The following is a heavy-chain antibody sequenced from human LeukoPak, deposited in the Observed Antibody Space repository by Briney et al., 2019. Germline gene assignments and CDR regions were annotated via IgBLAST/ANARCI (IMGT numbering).Heavy chain of an antibody. CDR1: GFIFNNYE. V-gene: IGHV3-48*03. D-gene: IGHD3-9*01. CDR3: AKETSDITIRTRPPNWFDP. CDR2: ISSSGVTT. Sequence: GESLRLSCAASGFIFNNYEVNWVRQAPGKGLEWISYISSSGVTTYYADSVKGRFTISRDNAKNSLYLQMNSLRAEDTALYYCAKETSDITIRTRPPNWFDPWGQGTLVTVSS. J-gene: IGHJ5*02.